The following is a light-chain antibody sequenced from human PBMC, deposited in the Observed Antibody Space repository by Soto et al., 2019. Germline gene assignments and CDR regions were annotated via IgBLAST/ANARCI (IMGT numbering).Light chain of an antibody. J-gene: IGKJ5*01. CDR2: GTS. CDR1: QTVSSTY. Sequence: ELVLTQSPDTLSLSPGERATLSCRASQTVSSTYLTWFQQQPGQAPRLLIYGTSSRATGIPDRFSASGSGTDFTLTISRLEPEDFAVSYCQQYGTSAITFGQGTRLEIK. CDR3: QQYGTSAIT. V-gene: IGKV3-20*01.